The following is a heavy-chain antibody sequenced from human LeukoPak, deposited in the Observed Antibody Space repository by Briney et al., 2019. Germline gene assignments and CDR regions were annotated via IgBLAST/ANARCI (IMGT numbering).Heavy chain of an antibody. CDR2: ITGSDGSS. V-gene: IGHV3-23*01. CDR3: AKWGDYDILTGYYVPDY. CDR1: GFTFTNYA. Sequence: GGSLRLSCVASGFTFTNYAMSWVRQAPGKGLEWVSAITGSDGSSYYADAVKGRFTISRDNSKNTLYLQVNSLRAEDTAVYYCAKWGDYDILTGYYVPDYWGQGALVTVSS. J-gene: IGHJ4*02. D-gene: IGHD3-9*01.